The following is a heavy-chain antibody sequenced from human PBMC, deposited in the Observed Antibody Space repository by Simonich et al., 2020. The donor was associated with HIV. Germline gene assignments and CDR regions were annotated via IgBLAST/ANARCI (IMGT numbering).Heavy chain of an antibody. D-gene: IGHD4-17*01. V-gene: IGHV4-34*01. CDR2: INHSGST. Sequence: QVQLQQWGAGLLKPSETLSLTCAVYGGSFSGYNWSWIRQPPGQGLEWIGEINHSGSTNYNPSLKSRVTISVDTSKNQFSLKLSSVTAADTAVYYCARRHPTTVTTPYFDYWGQGTLVTVSS. CDR3: ARRHPTTVTTPYFDY. J-gene: IGHJ4*02. CDR1: GGSFSGYN.